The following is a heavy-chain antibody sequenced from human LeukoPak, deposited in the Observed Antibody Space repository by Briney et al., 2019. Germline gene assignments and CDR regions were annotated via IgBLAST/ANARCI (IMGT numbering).Heavy chain of an antibody. J-gene: IGHJ4*02. D-gene: IGHD3-3*01. V-gene: IGHV3-48*03. CDR2: ISSSGSTI. CDR1: GFTFSSYE. Sequence: PGGSLRLSCAASGFTFSSYEMNWVRQAPGKGLEWVSYISSSGSTIYYADSVKGRFTISRDNAKNSLYLQMNSLRAEGTAVYYCARGLFGVFDYWGQGTLVTVSS. CDR3: ARGLFGVFDY.